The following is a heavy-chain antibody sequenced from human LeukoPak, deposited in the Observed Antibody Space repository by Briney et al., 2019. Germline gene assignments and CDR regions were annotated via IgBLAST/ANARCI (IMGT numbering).Heavy chain of an antibody. Sequence: SETLSLTCTVSGASISSYYWSWIRQPPGKWLEWIGYIYYSGSNNYNPSLKSRVTISVKTSKNQFSLKLSPVTTADTAVYYCARGHSYGYYWGQGPLVTVSS. CDR1: GASISSYY. CDR2: IYYSGSN. D-gene: IGHD5-18*01. J-gene: IGHJ4*02. CDR3: ARGHSYGYY. V-gene: IGHV4-59*01.